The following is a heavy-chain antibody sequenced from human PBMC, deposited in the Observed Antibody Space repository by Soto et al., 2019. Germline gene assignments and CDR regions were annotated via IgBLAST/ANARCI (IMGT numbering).Heavy chain of an antibody. CDR2: VNPATGAA. Sequence: QLHLVQSGAVVKKPGASVTVSCSASGYPVTAYYMHWVRQAPGRGLEWMGGVNPATGAAKYTQTFQGRVTRTRDTFTGTVFMELSGLPSGDPAVFYWARGGGVGVAGSAAFDMWGQGTLVTVSS. V-gene: IGHV1-2*02. J-gene: IGHJ3*02. CDR1: GYPVTAYY. D-gene: IGHD3-3*01. CDR3: ARGGGVGVAGSAAFDM.